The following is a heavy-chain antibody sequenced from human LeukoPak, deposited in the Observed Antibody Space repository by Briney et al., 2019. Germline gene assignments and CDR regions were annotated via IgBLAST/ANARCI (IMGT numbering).Heavy chain of an antibody. CDR1: GGSISSSSYY. CDR3: ARSPIQLWLPGYYMDV. V-gene: IGHV4-39*01. J-gene: IGHJ6*03. CDR2: IYYSGST. D-gene: IGHD5-18*01. Sequence: SETLSLTCTVSGGSISSSSYYWGWIRQPPGKGLEWIGSIYYSGSTYYNPSLKSRVTISVDTSKNQFSLKLSSVTAADTAVYYCARSPIQLWLPGYYMDVWGKGTTVTVSS.